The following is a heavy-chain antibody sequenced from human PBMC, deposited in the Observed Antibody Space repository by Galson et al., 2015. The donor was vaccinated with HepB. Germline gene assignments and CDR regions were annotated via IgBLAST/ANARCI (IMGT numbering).Heavy chain of an antibody. CDR1: GFTFSSHA. Sequence: SLRLSCAASGFTFSSHAMSWVRQAPGKGLEWVSAISGSGGSTYYADSVKGRFTISRDTSKNTLYLQMNSLRAEDTAAYYCAKAPYYDFWSGYPHYFDSWGQGSLVTVSS. D-gene: IGHD3-3*01. CDR2: ISGSGGST. CDR3: AKAPYYDFWSGYPHYFDS. V-gene: IGHV3-23*01. J-gene: IGHJ4*02.